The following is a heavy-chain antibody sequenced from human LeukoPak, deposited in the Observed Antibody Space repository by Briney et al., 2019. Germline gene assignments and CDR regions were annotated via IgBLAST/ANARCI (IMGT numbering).Heavy chain of an antibody. CDR1: GDFFTELS. V-gene: IGHV1-24*01. J-gene: IGHJ6*02. CDR3: ATTRGYYYYYGMNV. CDR2: FDSEDGEI. Sequence: ASVKVSCEVSGDFFTELSMRWVWQAPGEGLWWVCGFDSEDGEIIYAQRFQGRVTMTEDTSTDTAYMELSSLRSEDTAVYYCATTRGYYYYYGMNVWGQGTTVTVSS.